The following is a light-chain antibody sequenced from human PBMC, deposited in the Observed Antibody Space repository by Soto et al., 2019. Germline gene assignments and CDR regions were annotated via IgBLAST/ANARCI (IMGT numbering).Light chain of an antibody. Sequence: QSVLTQPASVSGSPGQSITISCTGTSSDVGGYNYVSWFQQHPGKAPKLKIYEVSNRPSGVSNRFSGSKSGYTASLTISGLQAEDEADYYCSSFTSSYTFVFGSGTKVTVL. CDR3: SSFTSSYTFV. V-gene: IGLV2-14*03. CDR1: SSDVGGYNY. J-gene: IGLJ1*01. CDR2: EVS.